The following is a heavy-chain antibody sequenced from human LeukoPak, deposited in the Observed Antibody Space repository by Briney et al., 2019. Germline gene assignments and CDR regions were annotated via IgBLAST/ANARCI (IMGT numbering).Heavy chain of an antibody. J-gene: IGHJ4*02. CDR2: IRYDGSNE. CDR1: GFSFSNFG. V-gene: IGHV3-30*02. Sequence: GGSLRLSCTTSGFSFSNFGMHWVRQAPDKGLEWLAVIRYDGSNEYSADSVKGRFTISRDNSRNTLFLQMDSLRSEDTAVYYCARDLGIFGDFDYWGQGTLVIVSS. D-gene: IGHD3-3*01. CDR3: ARDLGIFGDFDY.